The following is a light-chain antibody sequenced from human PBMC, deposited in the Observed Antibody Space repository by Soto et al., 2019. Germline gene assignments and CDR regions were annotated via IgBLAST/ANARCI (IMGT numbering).Light chain of an antibody. CDR2: GAS. J-gene: IGKJ1*01. Sequence: EVLMTQSPATLSVSPGERATLSCRASQSVSGKLAWYQQKPGQAPRLLIYGASTRATSFPARFSGSGSGTDFTLTISSLQSEDFAVYYCQQYNNWPWTFGQGTKVDI. CDR3: QQYNNWPWT. CDR1: QSVSGK. V-gene: IGKV3-15*01.